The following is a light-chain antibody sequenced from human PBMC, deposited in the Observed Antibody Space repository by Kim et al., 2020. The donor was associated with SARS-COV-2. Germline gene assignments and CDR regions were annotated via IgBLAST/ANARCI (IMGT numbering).Light chain of an antibody. CDR1: QSVSGSH. CDR2: DAS. CDR3: QQYAASPFT. V-gene: IGKV3-20*01. Sequence: EIVLTQSPGTLSLSPGERATLSCRASQSVSGSHLAWYQQKPGQTPRILIYDASSRVTGISDRFSGSGSGTDFTLTISRLQPEDFAVYYCQQYAASPFTFGGGTKLEI. J-gene: IGKJ4*01.